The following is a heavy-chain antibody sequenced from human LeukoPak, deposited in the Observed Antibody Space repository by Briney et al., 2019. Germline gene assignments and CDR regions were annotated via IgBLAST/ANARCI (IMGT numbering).Heavy chain of an antibody. V-gene: IGHV3-30*18. D-gene: IGHD5-12*01. CDR2: ISYDGSNK. CDR1: GFTFSSYG. Sequence: GGSLRLSCAASGFTFSSYGMHWVRQAPGKGLEWVAVISYDGSNKYYADSVKGRFTISRDNSKNTLYLQMNSLRAEDTAVYYCAKNYHSGYDLRGARFDPWGQGTLVTVSS. CDR3: AKNYHSGYDLRGARFDP. J-gene: IGHJ5*02.